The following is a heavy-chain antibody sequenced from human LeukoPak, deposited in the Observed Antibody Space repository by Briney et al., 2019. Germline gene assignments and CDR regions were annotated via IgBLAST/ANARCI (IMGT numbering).Heavy chain of an antibody. CDR3: AIDPNWGTHS. CDR1: GFTFSTYT. J-gene: IGHJ4*02. V-gene: IGHV3-23*01. CDR2: IGNNGGGI. D-gene: IGHD7-27*01. Sequence: GGSLRLSCAASGFTFSTYTMYWVRHPPGKRLEWVSIIGNNGGGIHYADSVRGRFTISRDNSKNALYLQMNNLRVEDTAVYYCAIDPNWGTHSWGQGVLVTVSS.